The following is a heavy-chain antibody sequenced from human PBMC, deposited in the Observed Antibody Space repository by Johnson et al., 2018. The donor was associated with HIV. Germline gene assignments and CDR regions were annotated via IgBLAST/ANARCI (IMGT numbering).Heavy chain of an antibody. D-gene: IGHD3-10*01. J-gene: IGHJ3*01. CDR1: GFIFSSYW. CDR2: IKQDGSEK. CDR3: ARGGLLWFGHPAD. V-gene: IGHV3-7*02. Sequence: VHLVESGGGLVQPGGSLRLSCAVSGFIFSSYWMSWVRQAPGKGLEWVANIKQDGSEKYYVDSVKGRFTISRDNSKNTLYLQMNSLRHEDTAVYYCARGGLLWFGHPADWGQGTMVTVSS.